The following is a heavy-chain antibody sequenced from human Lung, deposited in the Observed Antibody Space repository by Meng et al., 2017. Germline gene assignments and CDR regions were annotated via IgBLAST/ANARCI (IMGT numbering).Heavy chain of an antibody. CDR1: GGSFSDYY. Sequence: VQLQQWGAGLFKPSETLSLTCVVSGGSFSDYYWSWIRQPPGKWLEWIGEINHSGSTNYNPSLESRATISVDTSQNNLSLKLSSVTAADSAVYYCARGPTTMAHDFDYWGQGTLVTVSS. CDR3: ARGPTTMAHDFDY. J-gene: IGHJ4*02. D-gene: IGHD4-11*01. CDR2: INHSGST. V-gene: IGHV4-34*01.